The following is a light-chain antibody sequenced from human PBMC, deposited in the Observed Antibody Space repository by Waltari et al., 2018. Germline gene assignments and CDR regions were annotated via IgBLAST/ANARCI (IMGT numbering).Light chain of an antibody. CDR1: SNDVGVYNY. Sequence: QSALTRPASVSGSPGQSITISCTGTSNDVGVYNYVSWYQHLPGKAPKLIIYDVSRWPSGVSNRFSGSKSGNTASLTISGLQAEDEADYYCSSYTNTNTIVFGGGTKVTVL. V-gene: IGLV2-14*03. J-gene: IGLJ2*01. CDR2: DVS. CDR3: SSYTNTNTIV.